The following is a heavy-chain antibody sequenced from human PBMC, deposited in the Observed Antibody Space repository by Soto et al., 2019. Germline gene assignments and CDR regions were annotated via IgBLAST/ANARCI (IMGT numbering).Heavy chain of an antibody. J-gene: IGHJ6*02. Sequence: QVQLVESGGGVVQPGRSLRLSCAASGFTFSNNGMHWVSQAPGKGLEWVAVIWYDGINKYYADSVKGRFIISRDNSKNSVYLQRNRLRAEDTAVYYCARDRVQMVDGLDVWGQGTTVTVSS. D-gene: IGHD2-15*01. V-gene: IGHV3-33*01. CDR1: GFTFSNNG. CDR2: IWYDGINK. CDR3: ARDRVQMVDGLDV.